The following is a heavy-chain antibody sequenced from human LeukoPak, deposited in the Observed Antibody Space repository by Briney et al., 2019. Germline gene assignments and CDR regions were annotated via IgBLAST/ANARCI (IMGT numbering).Heavy chain of an antibody. Sequence: GGSLRLSCAASGFTFSSYWIHWVRQAPGKGLVWVSRIDYDGSITNYADSVKGRFTISRDNARNTLYLQMNSLRVDDTAVYYCVKDLGGNYDYWGQGTLVTVSS. J-gene: IGHJ4*02. D-gene: IGHD1-7*01. CDR2: IDYDGSIT. CDR3: VKDLGGNYDY. V-gene: IGHV3-74*01. CDR1: GFTFSSYW.